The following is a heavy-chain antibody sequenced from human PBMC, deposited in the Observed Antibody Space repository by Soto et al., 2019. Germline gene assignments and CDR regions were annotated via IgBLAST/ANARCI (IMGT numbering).Heavy chain of an antibody. CDR1: GYTFTNYY. J-gene: IGHJ3*01. Sequence: QVQLMQSGAEVKQPGASVKVSCKASGYTFTNYYMHWVRQVPGQGLEWMGIINPSGGGPAHAQNFRGRLTTTSDTSTTTIYMELNSLRAEGTAVYFCATSDMGGDGALDVWGQGTMVTVSS. V-gene: IGHV1-46*03. CDR3: ATSDMGGDGALDV. CDR2: INPSGGGP. D-gene: IGHD3-16*01.